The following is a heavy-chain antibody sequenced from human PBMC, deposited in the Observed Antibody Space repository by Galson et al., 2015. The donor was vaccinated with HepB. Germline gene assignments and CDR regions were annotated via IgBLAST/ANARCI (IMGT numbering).Heavy chain of an antibody. D-gene: IGHD6-13*01. CDR3: AKDGPAVPAAGAGDS. J-gene: IGHJ4*02. CDR2: ISGSGGGT. V-gene: IGHV3-23*01. CDR1: GFTFFNYA. Sequence: SLRLSCAASGFTFFNYAMSWVRQAPGKGLEWISAISGSGGGTYYADSVKGRFTISRDNSKNTLYLHMNSLNAEDTAVYYCAKDGPAVPAAGAGDSWGQGTLVTVSS.